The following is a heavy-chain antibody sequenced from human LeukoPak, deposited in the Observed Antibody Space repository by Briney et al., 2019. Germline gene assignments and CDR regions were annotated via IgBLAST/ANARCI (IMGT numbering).Heavy chain of an antibody. CDR1: VFTFSSYA. Sequence: GGSLRLSCAASVFTFSSYAMSWVRQPPGKGLEGVSAISGSGGSTYYADSVKDRFTISRDNYKHTLHLQMKSLRAEDTPVYYCAEVYVAAVPGAFYIWGQGTMVTVSS. J-gene: IGHJ3*02. CDR2: ISGSGGST. V-gene: IGHV3-23*01. CDR3: AEVYVAAVPGAFYI. D-gene: IGHD6-13*01.